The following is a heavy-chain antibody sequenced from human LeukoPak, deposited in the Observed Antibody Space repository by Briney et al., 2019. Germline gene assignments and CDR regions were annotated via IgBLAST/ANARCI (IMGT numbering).Heavy chain of an antibody. J-gene: IGHJ3*02. CDR1: GASIRSGDYY. Sequence: PSETLSLTCTVSGASIRSGDYYWSWIRQPPGKGLEWIGYIYDSGSTYYNPSLKSRITISVATSENRFSLKLSSVTATDTAVYYCAGDCSGGSCYGAFDIWGQGTMVTVSS. V-gene: IGHV4-30-4*01. D-gene: IGHD2-15*01. CDR2: IYDSGST. CDR3: AGDCSGGSCYGAFDI.